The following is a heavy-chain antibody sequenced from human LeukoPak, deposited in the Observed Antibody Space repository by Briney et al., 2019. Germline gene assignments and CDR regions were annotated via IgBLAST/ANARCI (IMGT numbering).Heavy chain of an antibody. J-gene: IGHJ5*02. D-gene: IGHD1-26*01. Sequence: SETLSLTCAVYGGSFSGYYWSWIRRPPGKGLEWTGEINHSGSTNYNPSLKSRVTISVDTSKNQFSLKLSSVTAADTAVYYCARGRILGATKVRTNWFDPWGQGTLVTVSS. CDR1: GGSFSGYY. V-gene: IGHV4-34*01. CDR2: INHSGST. CDR3: ARGRILGATKVRTNWFDP.